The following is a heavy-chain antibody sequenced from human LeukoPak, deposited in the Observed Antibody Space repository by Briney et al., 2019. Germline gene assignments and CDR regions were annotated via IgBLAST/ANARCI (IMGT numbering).Heavy chain of an antibody. D-gene: IGHD3-10*01. V-gene: IGHV3-30*18. CDR3: AKDLITMVRGVLDY. J-gene: IGHJ4*02. Sequence: TGGSLRLSCAASGFTFSSYGMHWVRQAPGKGLEWVAVISYDGSNKYYADSVKGRFTISRDNSKNTLYLQMNSLRAEDTAVYYCAKDLITMVRGVLDYWGQGTLVTVSS. CDR2: ISYDGSNK. CDR1: GFTFSSYG.